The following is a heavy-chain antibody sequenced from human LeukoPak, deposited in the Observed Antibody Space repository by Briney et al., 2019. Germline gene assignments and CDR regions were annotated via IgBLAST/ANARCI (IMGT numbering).Heavy chain of an antibody. V-gene: IGHV4-39*07. CDR1: GGSISSSSYY. D-gene: IGHD5-18*01. CDR2: IYYSGST. J-gene: IGHJ4*02. CDR3: AREKHSYGYGADY. Sequence: SETLSLTCTVSGGSISSSSYYWGWIRQPPGKGLEWIGSIYYSGSTYYNPSLKSRVTISVDTSRNQFSLKLSSVTAADTAVYYCAREKHSYGYGADYWGQGTLVTVSS.